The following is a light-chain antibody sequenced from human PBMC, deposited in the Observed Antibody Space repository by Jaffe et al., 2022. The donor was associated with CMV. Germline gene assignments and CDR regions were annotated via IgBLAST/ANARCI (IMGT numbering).Light chain of an antibody. CDR1: QNVLYSYNNNNY. CDR3: QQFYDTPHT. CDR2: WAS. V-gene: IGKV4-1*01. J-gene: IGKJ2*01. Sequence: IVLTQSPDSLAVSLGETATINCASSQNVLYSYNNNNYLAWYQKKPGQPPKLLFYWASTREAGVPDRFRASGSGTHFTLTISSLQAEDVAVYYCQQFYDTPHTFGQGTKLDIK.